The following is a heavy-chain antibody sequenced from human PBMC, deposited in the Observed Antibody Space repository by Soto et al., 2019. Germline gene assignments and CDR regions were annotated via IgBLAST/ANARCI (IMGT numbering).Heavy chain of an antibody. D-gene: IGHD1-26*01. CDR1: GFTFSSYA. J-gene: IGHJ4*02. CDR2: MSGSGDST. Sequence: EVQLLESGGGLVQPGGSLRLSCGASGFTFSSYAMRWVRQAPGKGLEWISAMSGSGDSTYYADSVKGRSTISRDNSKNTLYLRMNSLRAEDTAVYYCARRGSGSYYDYWGQGTLVTVSS. CDR3: ARRGSGSYYDY. V-gene: IGHV3-23*01.